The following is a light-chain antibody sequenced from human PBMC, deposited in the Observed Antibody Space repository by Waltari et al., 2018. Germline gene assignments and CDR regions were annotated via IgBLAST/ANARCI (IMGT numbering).Light chain of an antibody. Sequence: QSALTQPAYVSGPPGPPITIPCTGSRSHVGDYNSVTWSQQHPGNAPQLIIYQIHTRPSGVSSRFSGPKSGTTASLTISGLQTEDEADYFCSSYTSSTLNVFGSGTRVTVL. CDR3: SSYTSSTLNV. V-gene: IGLV2-14*03. CDR2: QIH. CDR1: RSHVGDYNS. J-gene: IGLJ1*01.